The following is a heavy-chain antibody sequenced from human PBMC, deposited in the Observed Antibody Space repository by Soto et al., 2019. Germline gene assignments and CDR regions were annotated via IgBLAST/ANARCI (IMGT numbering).Heavy chain of an antibody. CDR3: ARVDVRWSGYYYYYYGMDV. CDR1: GFTFSSYG. J-gene: IGHJ6*02. V-gene: IGHV3-33*01. CDR2: IWYDGSNK. Sequence: VGSLRLSCAASGFTFSSYGMHWVRQAPGKGLEWVAVIWYDGSNKYYADPVKGRFTISRDNSKNTLYLQMNSLRAEDTAVYYCARVDVRWSGYYYYYYGMDVCGQGTTVTVSS. D-gene: IGHD3-3*01.